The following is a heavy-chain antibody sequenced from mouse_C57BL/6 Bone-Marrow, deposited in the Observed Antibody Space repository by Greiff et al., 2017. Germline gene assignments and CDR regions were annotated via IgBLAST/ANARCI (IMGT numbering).Heavy chain of an antibody. J-gene: IGHJ1*03. V-gene: IGHV5-9-1*02. CDR1: GFTFSSYA. D-gene: IGHD1-1*01. CDR2: ISSGGDYI. Sequence: DVKLVESGEGLVKPGGSLTLSCAASGFTFSSYAMSWVRQTPEKRLEWVAYISSGGDYIYYADTVKGRFTISRDNARNTLYLQMSSLKSEDTAMYYCTRDRGLLRDWYFDVWGTGTTVTVSS. CDR3: TRDRGLLRDWYFDV.